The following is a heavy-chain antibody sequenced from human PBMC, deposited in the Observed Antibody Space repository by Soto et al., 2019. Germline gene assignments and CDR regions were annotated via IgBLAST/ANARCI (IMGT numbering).Heavy chain of an antibody. V-gene: IGHV4-59*01. CDR1: GGSITNYY. J-gene: IGHJ4*02. Sequence: PSETLSLTCTISGGSITNYYWRWKRQPPGKGLEWIEYFYYSGSTKYNPSLESRVTISAGTSKNQFSLRVTSVTAADTAVYYCPKYRRSGADGYTLDLWGPGILVTV. CDR2: FYYSGST. CDR3: PKYRRSGADGYTLDL. D-gene: IGHD5-12*01.